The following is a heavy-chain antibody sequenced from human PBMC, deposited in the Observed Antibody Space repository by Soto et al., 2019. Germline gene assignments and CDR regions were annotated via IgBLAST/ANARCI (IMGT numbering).Heavy chain of an antibody. D-gene: IGHD2-2*01. Sequence: SETLSLTCAVYGGSFIGYYWSWIRQPPWKGLEWIGEINHSGSTNYNPSLKSRVTISVDTSKNQFSLKLSSVTAADTAVYYCARGRKDVLVPAAMLGTSYFDYWGQGTLVTVSS. CDR1: GGSFIGYY. J-gene: IGHJ4*02. CDR2: INHSGST. CDR3: ARGRKDVLVPAAMLGTSYFDY. V-gene: IGHV4-34*01.